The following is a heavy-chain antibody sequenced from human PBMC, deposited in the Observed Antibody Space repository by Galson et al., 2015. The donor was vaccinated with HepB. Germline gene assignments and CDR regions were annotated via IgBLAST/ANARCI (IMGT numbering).Heavy chain of an antibody. CDR3: ARWLGDLSSLDY. CDR2: IWFDGSKR. V-gene: IGHV3-33*08. Sequence: SLRLSCAASGITVATNFMHWVRQAPGKGLEWVALIWFDGSKRYYVDSVKDRFTISRDNSKNIVYLEMNSLRAEGTAVYFCARWLGDLSSLDYWGQGIVVTVSS. CDR1: GITVATNF. J-gene: IGHJ4*02. D-gene: IGHD3-10*01.